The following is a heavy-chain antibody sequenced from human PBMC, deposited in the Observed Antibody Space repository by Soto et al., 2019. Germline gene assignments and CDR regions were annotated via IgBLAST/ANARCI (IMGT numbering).Heavy chain of an antibody. CDR3: AKDRSSAGTTVRFDP. CDR2: ISASGGNT. J-gene: IGHJ5*02. Sequence: EVQLLESGGGLVQPGGSLRLSCAASGFTYSGYAMSWVRQAPGRGLEWVSSISASGGNTYYADSVKGRFTISRDNSKHTLYLHMNSLSVEDTAIYYCAKDRSSAGTTVRFDPWGQGTLVTVSS. D-gene: IGHD1-1*01. CDR1: GFTYSGYA. V-gene: IGHV3-23*01.